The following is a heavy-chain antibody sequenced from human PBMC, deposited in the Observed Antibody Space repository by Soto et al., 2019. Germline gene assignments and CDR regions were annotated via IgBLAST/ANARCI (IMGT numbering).Heavy chain of an antibody. CDR3: ARDPYNVLMVNAPHLYVMDV. Sequence: QVQLVQSGAEVKKPGASVKVSCKASGYTFTTYDISWVRQAPGQGLEWMGRISTYNGDTNYPQSLQGRLTMTTDTSTNTAYMELRSLRSDETAVYYCARDPYNVLMVNAPHLYVMDVWGQGTTVTVSS. CDR1: GYTFTTYD. D-gene: IGHD2-8*01. V-gene: IGHV1-18*01. J-gene: IGHJ6*02. CDR2: ISTYNGDT.